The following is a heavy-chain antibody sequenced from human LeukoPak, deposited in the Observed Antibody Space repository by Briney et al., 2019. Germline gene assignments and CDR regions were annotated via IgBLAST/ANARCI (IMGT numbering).Heavy chain of an antibody. J-gene: IGHJ6*02. Sequence: GGSLRLSCSASGFPSSSYAMHRVRQAPGKGLEYVSAISDSGGSTYYADSVKGRFTISRDNSKNTLYLQMSSLRAEDTAVYFCVRGYSFGPYGMDVWGQGTTVTVSS. D-gene: IGHD2-15*01. V-gene: IGHV3-64D*09. CDR3: VRGYSFGPYGMDV. CDR2: ISDSGGST. CDR1: GFPSSSYA.